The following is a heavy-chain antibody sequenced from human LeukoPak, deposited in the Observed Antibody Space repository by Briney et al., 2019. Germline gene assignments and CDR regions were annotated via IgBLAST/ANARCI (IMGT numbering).Heavy chain of an antibody. Sequence: PSETLSLTCTVSGGSISSGSYYWSWIRQPAGKGLEWIGRIYTSGSTNYNPSLKSRVTISVDTSKNQYSLKLSSVTAADTAVYYCARRSSGYSYGYWYYYYGMDVWGQGTTVTV. CDR3: ARRSSGYSYGYWYYYYGMDV. CDR2: IYTSGST. D-gene: IGHD5-18*01. J-gene: IGHJ6*02. V-gene: IGHV4-61*02. CDR1: GGSISSGSYY.